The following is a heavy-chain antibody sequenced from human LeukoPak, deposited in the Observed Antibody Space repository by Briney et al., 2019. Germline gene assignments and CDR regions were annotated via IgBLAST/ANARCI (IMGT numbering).Heavy chain of an antibody. V-gene: IGHV1-46*01. J-gene: IGHJ5*02. Sequence: ASVKVSCKASGYTFTSYYMHWVRQAPGQGLEWMGIINPSDGSTNYAQKFQGRVTMTRDTSISTAYMELSRLRSDDTAVYYCAREGDSGYDIIVGATKPWFDPWGQGTLVTVSS. D-gene: IGHD1-26*01. CDR1: GYTFTSYY. CDR3: AREGDSGYDIIVGATKPWFDP. CDR2: INPSDGST.